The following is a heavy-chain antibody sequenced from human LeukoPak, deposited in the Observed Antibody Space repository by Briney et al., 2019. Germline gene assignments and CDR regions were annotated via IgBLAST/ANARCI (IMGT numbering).Heavy chain of an antibody. CDR1: GGSISSYY. J-gene: IGHJ4*02. D-gene: IGHD6-19*01. Sequence: SETLSLTCTVSGGSISSYYWGWIRQPPGKGLEWIGSIYYSGSTYYNPSLKSRVTISVDTSKNQFSLKLSSVTAADTAVYYCAREAVAGYLFDYWGQGTLVTVSS. CDR3: AREAVAGYLFDY. V-gene: IGHV4-39*07. CDR2: IYYSGST.